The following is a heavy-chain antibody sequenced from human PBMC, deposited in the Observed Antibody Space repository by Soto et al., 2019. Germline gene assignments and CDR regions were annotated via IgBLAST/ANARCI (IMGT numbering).Heavy chain of an antibody. Sequence: SETLSLTCTVSGGSVSSGYNYWSWIRQSPGKGLEWIGSISGSGSTGYNPSLKNRLTMSVDRSKNQFTLRLTSVTAADTAVYFCATEGGSTYGYFDYWGQGTQVTVSS. CDR2: ISGSGST. CDR1: GGSVSSGYNY. CDR3: ATEGGSTYGYFDY. V-gene: IGHV4-30-4*01. D-gene: IGHD5-18*01. J-gene: IGHJ4*02.